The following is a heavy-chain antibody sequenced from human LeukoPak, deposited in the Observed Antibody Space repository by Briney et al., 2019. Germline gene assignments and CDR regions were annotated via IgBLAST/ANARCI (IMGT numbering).Heavy chain of an antibody. CDR2: ISYDGSNK. D-gene: IGHD3-3*01. J-gene: IGHJ3*02. V-gene: IGHV3-30*04. Sequence: GGSLRLSCAASGFTFSSYAMHWVRQAPGKELEWVAVISYDGSNKYYADSVKGRFTISRDNSKNTLYLQMNSLRAEDTAVYYCARARGLFDFGAFDIWGQGTMVTVSS. CDR3: ARARGLFDFGAFDI. CDR1: GFTFSSYA.